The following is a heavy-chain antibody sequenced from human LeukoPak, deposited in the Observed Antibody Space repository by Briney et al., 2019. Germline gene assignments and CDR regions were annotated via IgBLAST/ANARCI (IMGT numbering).Heavy chain of an antibody. J-gene: IGHJ4*02. Sequence: ASVKVSCKASGYTFTGYYIHWVRQAPGQGLEWMGWINPNSGGTNYAQKFQGRVTMTRDTSISTAYMDLSRLRSDDTAVYYCARDTDHYFDYWGQGTLVTVSS. CDR3: ARDTDHYFDY. CDR1: GYTFTGYY. D-gene: IGHD2-8*02. CDR2: INPNSGGT. V-gene: IGHV1-2*02.